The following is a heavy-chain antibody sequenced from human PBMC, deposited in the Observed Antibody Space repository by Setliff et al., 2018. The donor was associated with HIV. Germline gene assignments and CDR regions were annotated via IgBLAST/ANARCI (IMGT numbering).Heavy chain of an antibody. D-gene: IGHD5-18*01. CDR3: AAWGPRYSYAPYFFDS. J-gene: IGHJ4*02. V-gene: IGHV4-39*01. CDR1: GGSISVSSHY. CDR2: IYYSGST. Sequence: SETLSLTCTVSGGSISVSSHYWGWIRQPPGKGLEWIGSIYYSGSTYQNPSLKSRVTISVDTSKNQFSLKLSSVTAADTAVCYCAAWGPRYSYAPYFFDSWGQGTLVTVS.